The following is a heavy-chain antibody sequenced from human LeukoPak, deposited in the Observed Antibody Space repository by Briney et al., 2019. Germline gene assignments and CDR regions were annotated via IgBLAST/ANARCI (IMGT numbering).Heavy chain of an antibody. CDR3: ARGYYYDSSGYYFTLQH. J-gene: IGHJ1*01. V-gene: IGHV3-48*01. CDR2: ISSSSSTI. CDR1: GFTFRRYW. Sequence: PGGSLRLSCAASGFTFRRYWMSWVRQAPGKWLEWVSYISSSSSTIYYADSVKGRFTISRDNAKNSLYLQMNSLRAEDTAVYYCARGYYYDSSGYYFTLQHWGQGTLVTVSS. D-gene: IGHD3-22*01.